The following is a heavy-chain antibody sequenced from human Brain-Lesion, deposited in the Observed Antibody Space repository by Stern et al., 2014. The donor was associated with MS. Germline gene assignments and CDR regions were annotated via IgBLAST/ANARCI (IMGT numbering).Heavy chain of an antibody. CDR2: INRDGSDT. D-gene: IGHD3-16*01. CDR3: ARGVGDY. J-gene: IGHJ4*02. V-gene: IGHV3-74*02. CDR1: GFNFSSYW. Sequence: EVQLVESGGGLVQPGGSLRLSCAASGFNFSSYWMHSVRQFPEKGLVWVSQINRDGSDTSYADSVKGRFSISRDNIRNMVYLRMTSLRAEDTAVYYCARGVGDYWGQGARVTVSS.